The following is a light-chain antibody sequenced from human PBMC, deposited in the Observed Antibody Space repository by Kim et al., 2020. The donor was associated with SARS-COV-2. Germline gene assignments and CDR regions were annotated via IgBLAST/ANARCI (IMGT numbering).Light chain of an antibody. V-gene: IGLV9-49*01. CDR3: GADHGSGSNFVSWV. CDR2: VGTGGIVG. J-gene: IGLJ3*02. CDR1: SGYSNYK. Sequence: CTRSSGYSNYKVDWYQPRPGKGPRFVMRVGTGGIVGSKGDGIPDRFSVLGSDLNRYLTIKNIQEEDESDYHCGADHGSGSNFVSWVFGGGTKLTVL.